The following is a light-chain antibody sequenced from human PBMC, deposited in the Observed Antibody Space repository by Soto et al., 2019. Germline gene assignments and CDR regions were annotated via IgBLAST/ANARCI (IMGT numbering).Light chain of an antibody. CDR1: QTISTW. Sequence: DIQMSQSPSAVSGSVGDRVTITSRASQTISTWLAWYQQKPGKAPNLLIYKASSLESGVPSRFSGSGSGTEFTHTISSLQPDDFATYYCRQYNTFPLTFGGGTKVDI. J-gene: IGKJ4*01. V-gene: IGKV1-5*03. CDR2: KAS. CDR3: RQYNTFPLT.